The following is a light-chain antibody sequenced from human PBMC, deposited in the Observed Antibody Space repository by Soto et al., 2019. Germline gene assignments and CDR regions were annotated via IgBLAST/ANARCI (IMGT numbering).Light chain of an antibody. CDR3: QQYYSSPWT. CDR1: QSITTL. CDR2: KAS. V-gene: IGKV1-5*03. Sequence: DLQMTQSPSTLSASVGDRVAITCRASQSITTLLAWYQQKPGKAPKLLIYKASSLESGVPSRFTGSGSGTEFTLTIYSLQPDDFATYYCQQYYSSPWTFGQGTKVEIK. J-gene: IGKJ1*01.